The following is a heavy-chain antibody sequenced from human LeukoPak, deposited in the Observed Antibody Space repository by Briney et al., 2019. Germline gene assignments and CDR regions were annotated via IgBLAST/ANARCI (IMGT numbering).Heavy chain of an antibody. CDR2: IKQDGSEK. V-gene: IGHV3-7*01. J-gene: IGHJ4*02. Sequence: GGSLRLSCAASGFTFSSYWMSWVRQAPGKGLEWVANIKQDGSEKYYVDSVKGRFTISRDNAKNSLYLQMNSLRAEDTAVYYCARGLYYYDSSGFFDYWGQGTLVTVSS. CDR3: ARGLYYYDSSGFFDY. D-gene: IGHD3-22*01. CDR1: GFTFSSYW.